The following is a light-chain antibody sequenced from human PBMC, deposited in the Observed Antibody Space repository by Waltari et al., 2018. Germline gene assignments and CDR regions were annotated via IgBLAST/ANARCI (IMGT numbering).Light chain of an antibody. Sequence: EIVLTQSPATLSLSPGERATLSCRASQSVSSYLAWYQQKPGQAPRLLIYDASNRATGIPARFSGSGSGTDFSLTINGLQPEDSATYYCQQSYSPPQNTFGQGTQVEI. J-gene: IGKJ5*01. CDR3: QQSYSPPQNT. CDR1: QSVSSY. V-gene: IGKV3-11*01. CDR2: DAS.